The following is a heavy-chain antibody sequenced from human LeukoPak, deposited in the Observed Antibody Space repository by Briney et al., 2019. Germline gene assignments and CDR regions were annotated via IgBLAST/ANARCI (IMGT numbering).Heavy chain of an antibody. CDR2: ISYDGSNN. Sequence: GGSLRLSCAASGFTFSSYAMHWVRQAPGKGLEGWAVISYDGSNNYYADSVQGRFAISRDNSKNTLYLQMNSLRAEDTAVYYCARDTHYYDSSGYYAYWGQGTLVTVSS. J-gene: IGHJ4*02. D-gene: IGHD3-22*01. CDR3: ARDTHYYDSSGYYAY. CDR1: GFTFSSYA. V-gene: IGHV3-30*09.